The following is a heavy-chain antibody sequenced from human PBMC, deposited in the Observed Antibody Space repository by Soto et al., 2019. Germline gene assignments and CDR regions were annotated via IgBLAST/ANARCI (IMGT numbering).Heavy chain of an antibody. CDR2: ISGSGGST. Sequence: GGSLGLSCAASGFTFSSYAMSWVRQAPGKGLEWVSAISGSGGSTYYADSVKGRFTISRDNSKNTLYLQMNSLRAEDTAVYYCAKLSGPRYYYYYMDVWGKGTTVTVSS. V-gene: IGHV3-23*01. CDR1: GFTFSSYA. D-gene: IGHD3-16*02. J-gene: IGHJ6*03. CDR3: AKLSGPRYYYYYMDV.